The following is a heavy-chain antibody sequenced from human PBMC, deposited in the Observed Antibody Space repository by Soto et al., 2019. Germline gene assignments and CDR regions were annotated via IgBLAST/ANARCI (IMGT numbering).Heavy chain of an antibody. CDR1: GYTLNNYG. D-gene: IGHD6-13*01. V-gene: IGHV1-18*01. Sequence: ASVKVSCEASGYTLNNYGIIWVRQAPGQGLEWMGWISADSGNTNYAQNFQDRVTMTTDTSTSTAYMELRSLRSDDTAVYYCARLIPHGGIAAHVWLDPWGQGTLVTVSS. CDR2: ISADSGNT. J-gene: IGHJ5*02. CDR3: ARLIPHGGIAAHVWLDP.